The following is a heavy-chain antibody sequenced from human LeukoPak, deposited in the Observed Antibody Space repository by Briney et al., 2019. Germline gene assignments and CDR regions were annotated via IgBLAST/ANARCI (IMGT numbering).Heavy chain of an antibody. CDR1: GGSISGHY. J-gene: IGHJ6*02. Sequence: PSETLSLTCTVSGGSISGHYWTWIRQPAGKGLDWIGQIHYSGRTDYNPPLKSRVTISVDTSKNQLSLKVTSVTGADTAVYYCARFRVDYDMDVWGQGTTVTVSS. CDR2: IHYSGRT. V-gene: IGHV4-59*11. CDR3: ARFRVDYDMDV. D-gene: IGHD3-10*01.